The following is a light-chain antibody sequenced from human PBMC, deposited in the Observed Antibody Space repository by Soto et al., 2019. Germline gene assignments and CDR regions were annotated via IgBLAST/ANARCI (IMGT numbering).Light chain of an antibody. J-gene: IGKJ1*01. V-gene: IGKV3-20*01. CDR2: GAS. CDR3: QQYGSSPSWT. CDR1: QSVDNY. Sequence: VFRQSTVTVTVFPGLRTILSCMVSQSVDNYLAWYQQKPGQAPRLLIYGASSRATGIPDRFSGSGSGTDFTLTISRLEPEDFAVYYCQQYGSSPSWTFGQVTKV.